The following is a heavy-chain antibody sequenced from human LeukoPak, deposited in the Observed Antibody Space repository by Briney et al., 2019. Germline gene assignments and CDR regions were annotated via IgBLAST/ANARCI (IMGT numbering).Heavy chain of an antibody. J-gene: IGHJ6*03. CDR3: AKDKGRYCSSTSCYMGYMDV. CDR2: ISGSGGST. V-gene: IGHV3-23*01. CDR1: GFTFSSYA. Sequence: GGSLRLSCAASGFTFSSYAMSWVRQAPGKGLERVSAISGSGGSTYYADSVKGRFTISRDNSKNTLYLQMNSLRAEDTAVYYSAKDKGRYCSSTSCYMGYMDVWGKGTTVTVSS. D-gene: IGHD2-2*02.